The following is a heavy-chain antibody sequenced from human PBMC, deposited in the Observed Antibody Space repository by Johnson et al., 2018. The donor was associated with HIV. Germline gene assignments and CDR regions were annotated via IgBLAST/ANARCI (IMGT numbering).Heavy chain of an antibody. Sequence: QVTLVESGGGVVQPGRSLRLSCAAPEFTFGRFSLHCVRQPPGKGLEWVSLISYDGSNKYYADSVKGRFTISRDNSKNTLYLQMNSLRAEDTAVYYCAREGRLGSYLGGVAFDIWGQGTMVTVSS. CDR1: EFTFGRFS. V-gene: IGHV3-30*01. CDR3: AREGRLGSYLGGVAFDI. CDR2: ISYDGSNK. D-gene: IGHD1-26*01. J-gene: IGHJ3*02.